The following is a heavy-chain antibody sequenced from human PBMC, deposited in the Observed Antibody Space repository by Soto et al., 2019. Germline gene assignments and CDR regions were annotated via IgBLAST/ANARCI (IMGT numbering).Heavy chain of an antibody. D-gene: IGHD3-16*01. CDR3: AMVDVYVTPSPQDV. Sequence: QVQLVQSGAEVKNPGASVKVSCKASGYTFTRYGIGWARQAPGQGLEWMGWINTYNGNTNYAQNVQGRVTLTTDTPTSTAHMALTSLTSNATAIYYCAMVDVYVTPSPQDVWGQGTTVIVSS. J-gene: IGHJ6*02. V-gene: IGHV1-18*01. CDR1: GYTFTRYG. CDR2: INTYNGNT.